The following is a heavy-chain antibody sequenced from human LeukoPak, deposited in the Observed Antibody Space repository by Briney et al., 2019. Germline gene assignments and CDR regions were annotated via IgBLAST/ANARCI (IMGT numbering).Heavy chain of an antibody. V-gene: IGHV3-30-3*01. Sequence: PGGSLRLSCAASGFTFSSYAMHWVPQAPGKGRGWVAVISYDGSNKYYADSVKGRFTISRDNSKNTLYLQMNSLRAEDTAVYYCARVRDGYNKFDYWRQGTLVTVSS. CDR1: GFTFSSYA. CDR3: ARVRDGYNKFDY. CDR2: ISYDGSNK. J-gene: IGHJ4*02. D-gene: IGHD5-24*01.